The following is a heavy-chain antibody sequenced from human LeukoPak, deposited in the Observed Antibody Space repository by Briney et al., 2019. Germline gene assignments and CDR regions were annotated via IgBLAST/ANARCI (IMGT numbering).Heavy chain of an antibody. CDR2: MNPNSGNT. Sequence: ASVKVSCKASGYTFTTYDLNWVRQATGQGLEWMGWMNPNSGNTRYAQRFQGRVTMTRNISITTAYMELSNLTSEDSAVYYCARRIRGAPTDYWGQGTLVTVSS. D-gene: IGHD3-10*01. V-gene: IGHV1-8*01. J-gene: IGHJ4*02. CDR3: ARRIRGAPTDY. CDR1: GYTFTTYD.